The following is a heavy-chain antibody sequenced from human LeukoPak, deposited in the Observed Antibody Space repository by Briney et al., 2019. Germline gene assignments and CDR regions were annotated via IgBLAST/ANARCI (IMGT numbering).Heavy chain of an antibody. Sequence: GGSLRLSCAASGFTFSSYAMSWVRQAPGKGLEWVSAISGSGGSTYYADSVKGRFTISRDNSKNTLYLQMNSLRAEDTAVYYCAKAFIGNSYGFYYYYGMDVWGQGTTVTVSS. CDR1: GFTFSSYA. D-gene: IGHD5-18*01. CDR2: ISGSGGST. V-gene: IGHV3-23*01. CDR3: AKAFIGNSYGFYYYYGMDV. J-gene: IGHJ6*02.